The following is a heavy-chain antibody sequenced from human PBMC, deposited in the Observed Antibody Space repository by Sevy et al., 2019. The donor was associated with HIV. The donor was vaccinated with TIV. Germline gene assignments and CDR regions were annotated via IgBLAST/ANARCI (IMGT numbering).Heavy chain of an antibody. V-gene: IGHV4-39*02. Sequence: SESLSLTCTVSGDSISSNNFYWGWVRQPPEKGLEWIGSIYYTGSTYYNPSLKSRVTISVDTSKNQFSLKLTSVTAADTAVYYCPREAVALDYWGQGTLVTVSS. CDR3: PREAVALDY. D-gene: IGHD6-19*01. CDR1: GDSISSNNFY. CDR2: IYYTGST. J-gene: IGHJ4*01.